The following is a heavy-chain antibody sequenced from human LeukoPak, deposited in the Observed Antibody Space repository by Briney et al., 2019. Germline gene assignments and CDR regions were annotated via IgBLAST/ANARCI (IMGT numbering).Heavy chain of an antibody. Sequence: GRSLRLSCAASGFTFSSYGMHWVRQAPGKGLEWVAVIWYDGSNKYYADSVKGRFTISRDNSKNTLYLQMNSLRAEDTAVCYCARDLYSSSYYYYYYGMDVWGQGTTVTVSS. CDR2: IWYDGSNK. D-gene: IGHD6-6*01. CDR3: ARDLYSSSYYYYYYGMDV. J-gene: IGHJ6*02. CDR1: GFTFSSYG. V-gene: IGHV3-33*01.